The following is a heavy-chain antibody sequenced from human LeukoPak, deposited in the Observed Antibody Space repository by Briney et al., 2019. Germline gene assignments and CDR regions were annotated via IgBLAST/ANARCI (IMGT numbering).Heavy chain of an antibody. CDR1: GFTFSSYA. CDR3: AKPPYYYDSSALWGGAFDI. CDR2: ISGSGGST. D-gene: IGHD3-22*01. V-gene: IGHV3-23*01. Sequence: PGGSLRLSCAASGFTFSSYAMSWVRQAPGKGPEWVSAISGSGGSTYYADSVKGRFTISRDNSKNTLYLQMNSLRAEDTAVYYCAKPPYYYDSSALWGGAFDIWGQGTMVTVSS. J-gene: IGHJ3*02.